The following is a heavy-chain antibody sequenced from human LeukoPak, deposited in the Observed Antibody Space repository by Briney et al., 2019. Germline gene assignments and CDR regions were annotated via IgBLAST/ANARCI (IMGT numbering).Heavy chain of an antibody. CDR2: IYYSGST. V-gene: IGHV4-59*01. CDR3: ARHLKMGDFPPNPYYFDY. D-gene: IGHD3-16*01. Sequence: PSETLSLTCTVSGGSISSYYWSWIRQPPGKGLEWIGYIYYSGSTNYNPSLKSRVTISVDTSKNQFSLKLSSVTAADTAVYYSARHLKMGDFPPNPYYFDYWGQGTLVTVSS. J-gene: IGHJ4*02. CDR1: GGSISSYY.